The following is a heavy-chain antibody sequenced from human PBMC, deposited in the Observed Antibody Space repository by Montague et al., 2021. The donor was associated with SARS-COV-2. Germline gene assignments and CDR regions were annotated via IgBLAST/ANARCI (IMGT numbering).Heavy chain of an antibody. Sequence: SETLSLTCTVSGGSITGYYWSWLRRSPGKGLGWIAYIYDGGAVNYNPSLGSRVTISTDTSKNQLSLKVNSVTAADTAVYYCVRDHPYGGPRGAYDIWGQGTVVDVYS. CDR3: VRDHPYGGPRGAYDI. V-gene: IGHV4-59*01. D-gene: IGHD4-23*01. CDR2: IYDGGAV. CDR1: GGSITGYY. J-gene: IGHJ3*02.